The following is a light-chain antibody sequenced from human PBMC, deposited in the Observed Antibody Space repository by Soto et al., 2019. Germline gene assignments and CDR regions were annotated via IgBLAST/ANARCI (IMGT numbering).Light chain of an antibody. V-gene: IGKV3-15*01. CDR1: QSVSSN. J-gene: IGKJ4*01. CDR2: GAS. CDR3: QQYNNWPPT. Sequence: EIVMTQSPATLSVSPGERVTLSCRASQSVSSNLAWYQQKPGQAPRLLIHGASTRATGIPARFRGSGSGTDFTLTISSLQSEDSAVYYCQQYNNWPPTFGGGTKVEIK.